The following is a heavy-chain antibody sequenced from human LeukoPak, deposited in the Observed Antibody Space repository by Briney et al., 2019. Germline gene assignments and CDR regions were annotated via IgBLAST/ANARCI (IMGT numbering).Heavy chain of an antibody. CDR3: ARFQRDKPATHPDY. J-gene: IGHJ4*02. V-gene: IGHV3-11*04. CDR1: GFTFSDYY. D-gene: IGHD2-2*01. CDR2: INSSGSTI. Sequence: GGSLRLSCAASGFTFSDYYMSWIRQAPGKGLEWVSYINSSGSTIYYADSVKGRFTISRDNAKNSLYLQMNSLRAEDTAVYYCARFQRDKPATHPDYWGQGTLVTVSS.